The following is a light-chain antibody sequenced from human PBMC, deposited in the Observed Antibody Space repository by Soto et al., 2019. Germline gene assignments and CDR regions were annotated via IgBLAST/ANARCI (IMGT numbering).Light chain of an antibody. CDR3: QQYDTRPLIS. CDR2: DEX. J-gene: IGKJ5*01. V-gene: IGKV1-33*01. CDR1: QDIINY. Sequence: SPSSLSAYVXDRGHIPSQASQDIINYLTXXDQQTXXXTKIXXXDEXNLETGVPSRFSGSGSGTAFTFTISSLQPEDIATYYCQQYDTRPLISYGQGTQLEIK.